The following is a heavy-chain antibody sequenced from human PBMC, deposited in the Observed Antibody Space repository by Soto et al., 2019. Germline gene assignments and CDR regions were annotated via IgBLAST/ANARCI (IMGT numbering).Heavy chain of an antibody. Sequence: QVQLVQSGAEVKKPGASVKVSCKASGYTFTSYGISWVRQAPGQGLEWMGWISAYNGNTNYAQKLQGRVTMTTATPTSTAYMELRSLRSDDTAVYYCASSYCGGDCYSVYYYYGMDVWGQGTTVTVSS. CDR1: GYTFTSYG. V-gene: IGHV1-18*01. D-gene: IGHD2-21*02. CDR2: ISAYNGNT. CDR3: ASSYCGGDCYSVYYYYGMDV. J-gene: IGHJ6*02.